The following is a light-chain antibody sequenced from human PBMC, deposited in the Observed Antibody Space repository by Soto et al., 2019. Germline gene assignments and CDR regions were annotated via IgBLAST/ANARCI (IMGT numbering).Light chain of an antibody. J-gene: IGKJ2*01. CDR1: QSISRN. Sequence: DIQLTQSPSSLSPSVGDRITLSCRASQSISRNLNWYQQMPGKAPSLLIYAARDLQSGVPGRFSGSGSGTEFNLTISSLQPEDLAPYYCQQSHSTPYTFGYGTNLEI. V-gene: IGKV1-39*01. CDR2: AAR. CDR3: QQSHSTPYT.